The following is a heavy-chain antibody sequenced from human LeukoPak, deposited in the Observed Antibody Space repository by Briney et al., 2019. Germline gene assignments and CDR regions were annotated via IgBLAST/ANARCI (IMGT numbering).Heavy chain of an antibody. V-gene: IGHV3-7*01. CDR3: ATDRDNSDWQKRFDS. J-gene: IGHJ4*02. D-gene: IGHD2-21*02. CDR2: INQDASEI. Sequence: GGSLRLSCAASEFTFSTYWMNWYRKAPGKGQGWVGNINQDASEINYVDSVRGRFTIFRNNAKNSLHLQMNSLRAEDTAVYYCATDRDNSDWQKRFDSWGQGTLVTVSS. CDR1: EFTFSTYW.